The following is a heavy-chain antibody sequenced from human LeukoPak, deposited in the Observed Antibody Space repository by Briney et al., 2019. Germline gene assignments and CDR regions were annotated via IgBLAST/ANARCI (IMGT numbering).Heavy chain of an antibody. CDR1: GLTFDDYA. Sequence: PGGALRLSRAASGLTFDDYAMHAVRQAPGKGLEWVSGISWNSGSIGYADSVKGRFTISRDNAKNSLYLQMNSLRAEDTALYYCAKDSGWHYYDSSGYKDYWGQGTLVTVSS. CDR3: AKDSGWHYYDSSGYKDY. D-gene: IGHD3-22*01. J-gene: IGHJ4*02. V-gene: IGHV3-9*01. CDR2: ISWNSGSI.